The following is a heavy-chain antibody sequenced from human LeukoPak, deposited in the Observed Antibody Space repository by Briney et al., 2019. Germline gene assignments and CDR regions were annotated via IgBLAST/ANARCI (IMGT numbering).Heavy chain of an antibody. CDR3: ASSLHDAFDI. CDR2: INHSGST. V-gene: IGHV4-34*01. CDR1: GGSFSGYY. Sequence: PSETLSLTCAVYGGSFSGYYWSWIRQPPGKGLEWIGEINHSGSTNYNPSLKSRVTISVDTSKNQFSLKLSSVTAADTAVYYCASSLHDAFDIWGQGTMVTVSS. J-gene: IGHJ3*02.